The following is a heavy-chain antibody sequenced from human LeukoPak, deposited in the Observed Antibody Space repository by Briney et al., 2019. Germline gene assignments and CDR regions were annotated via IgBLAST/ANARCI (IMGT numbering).Heavy chain of an antibody. J-gene: IGHJ5*02. CDR1: GVRMSNYY. Sequence: PSETLSLTCTVSGVRMSNYYWNWIRQAPGKGPEWIGYIYYTGINNYNPSLRSRLTISVDTSKSQFSMQLSSVTAADTAVYYCATQRLCSSGRCSSWFDPWGQGTLVTVSS. V-gene: IGHV4-59*08. CDR2: IYYTGIN. D-gene: IGHD2-15*01. CDR3: ATQRLCSSGRCSSWFDP.